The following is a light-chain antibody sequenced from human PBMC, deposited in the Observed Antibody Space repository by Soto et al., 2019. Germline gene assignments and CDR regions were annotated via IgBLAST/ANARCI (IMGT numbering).Light chain of an antibody. CDR3: QVWDSSREHA. CDR1: NIGTKS. Sequence: SYELTQPPSVSVAPGQTARITCGGSNIGTKSVHWYQQRPGQAPVLVGYDDSDRPSGIPERFSGSNSGNTATLTISRVEAGDEADYYFQVWDSSREHALGPGTKLIV. V-gene: IGLV3-21*02. J-gene: IGLJ1*01. CDR2: DDS.